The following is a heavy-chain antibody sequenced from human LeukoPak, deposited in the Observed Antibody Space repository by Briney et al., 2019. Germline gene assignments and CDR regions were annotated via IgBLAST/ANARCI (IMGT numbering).Heavy chain of an antibody. J-gene: IGHJ4*02. V-gene: IGHV1-18*01. CDR1: GYTFTSYG. D-gene: IGHD6-19*01. CDR3: AKEGPSGWVPNF. CDR2: IIPIFGTA. Sequence: ASVKVSCKASGYTFTSYGINWVRQAPGQGLEWMGGIIPIFGTANYAQKFQGRVTMTTDISTSTAYMELRSLRSDDTAVYYRAKEGPSGWVPNFWGPGTLVTVSS.